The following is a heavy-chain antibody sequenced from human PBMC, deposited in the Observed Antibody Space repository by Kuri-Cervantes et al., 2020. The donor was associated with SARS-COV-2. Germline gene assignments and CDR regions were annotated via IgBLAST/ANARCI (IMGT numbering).Heavy chain of an antibody. Sequence: ASVKVSCKASGYTFTSYGISWVRQAPGQGLEWMGWISAYNGNTNYAQKLQGRVTMTTDTSTSTAYMELRSLRSDDTAVYHCARSTYYGSGSYPNRYYFDYWGQGTLVTVSS. D-gene: IGHD3-10*01. CDR3: ARSTYYGSGSYPNRYYFDY. V-gene: IGHV1-18*01. J-gene: IGHJ4*02. CDR2: ISAYNGNT. CDR1: GYTFTSYG.